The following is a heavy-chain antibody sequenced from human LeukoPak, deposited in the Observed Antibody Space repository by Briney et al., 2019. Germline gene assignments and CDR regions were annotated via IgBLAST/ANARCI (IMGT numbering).Heavy chain of an antibody. J-gene: IGHJ4*02. CDR1: GFTFSSCA. CDR3: AKGRTTVTPIDY. D-gene: IGHD4-17*01. CDR2: ISGSGGSA. V-gene: IGHV3-23*01. Sequence: GFPRLPCTASGFTFSSCAMSWVRQAPGKGLDWVSSISGSGGSAFYADSVKGRFTISRDNSKNTLYLQMNSLRAEDTAVYYCAKGRTTVTPIDYWGQGTLVTVSS.